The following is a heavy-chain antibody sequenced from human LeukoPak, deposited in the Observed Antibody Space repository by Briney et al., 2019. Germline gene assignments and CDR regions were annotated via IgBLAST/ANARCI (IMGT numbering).Heavy chain of an antibody. CDR3: ARDKPDRAAGHEDY. D-gene: IGHD6-13*01. J-gene: IGHJ4*02. CDR1: GGTFSSYT. V-gene: IGHV1-18*01. Sequence: ASLKVSCTASGGTFSSYTFSWVRQAPGQGLEWMGWISSYNGNTHYAQKLQGRVTMTTDTSTSTAYMELRSLRSDDTAVYYCARDKPDRAAGHEDYWGQGTLVTVSS. CDR2: ISSYNGNT.